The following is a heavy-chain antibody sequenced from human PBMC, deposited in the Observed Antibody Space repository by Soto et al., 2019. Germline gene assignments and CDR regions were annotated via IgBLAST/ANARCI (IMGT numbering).Heavy chain of an antibody. CDR1: GFTFSSYG. Sequence: GGSLRLSCAASGFTFSSYGMHWVRQAPGKGLEWVAVIWYDGSNKYYADSVKGRFTISRDNSKNTLYLQMNSLRAEDTAVYYCAKCLTMGGFDWLLYDAFDIWGQGTMVTVSS. CDR2: IWYDGSNK. CDR3: AKCLTMGGFDWLLYDAFDI. D-gene: IGHD3-9*01. V-gene: IGHV3-33*06. J-gene: IGHJ3*02.